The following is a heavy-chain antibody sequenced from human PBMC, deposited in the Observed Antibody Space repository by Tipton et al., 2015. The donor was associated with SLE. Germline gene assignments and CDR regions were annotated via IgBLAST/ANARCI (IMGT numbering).Heavy chain of an antibody. CDR2: IKHSGRT. V-gene: IGHV4-34*01. Sequence: LRLSCAVYGGSFSTYYWSWIRQPPGKGLEWIGEIKHSGRTNYNPSLKSRVAISLDTSTNQLSLKVNSVTAADTAIYYCARETRVEATFSKYDRFDPWGQGALVTVSS. J-gene: IGHJ5*02. CDR3: ARETRVEATFSKYDRFDP. CDR1: GGSFSTYY. D-gene: IGHD1-26*01.